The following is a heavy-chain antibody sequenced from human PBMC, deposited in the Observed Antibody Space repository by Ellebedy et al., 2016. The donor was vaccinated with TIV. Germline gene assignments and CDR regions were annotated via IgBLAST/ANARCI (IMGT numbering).Heavy chain of an antibody. CDR2: IYPGDSDT. J-gene: IGHJ3*02. Sequence: GGSLRLSCKGSGYIFTSYWIAWVRQMPGKGLEWVGIIYPGDSDTRYSPSFQGQVTISADKSISTAYLQWSSLKASDTAMYYCARRYYYDSSGYSAFDIWGQGTMVTVSS. D-gene: IGHD3-22*01. V-gene: IGHV5-51*01. CDR1: GYIFTSYW. CDR3: ARRYYYDSSGYSAFDI.